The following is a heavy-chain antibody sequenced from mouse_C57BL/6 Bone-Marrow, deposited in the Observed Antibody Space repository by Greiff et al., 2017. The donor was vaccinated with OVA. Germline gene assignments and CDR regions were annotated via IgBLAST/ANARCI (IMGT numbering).Heavy chain of an antibody. J-gene: IGHJ1*03. Sequence: EVQRVESGGGLVQPKGSLKLSCAASGFSFNTYAMNWVRQAPGKGLEWVARIRSKSNNYATYYADSVKDRFTISRDDSESMLYLQMNNLKTEDTAMYYCVRGLQGYFDVWGTGTTVTVSS. CDR1: GFSFNTYA. V-gene: IGHV10-1*01. CDR2: IRSKSNNYAT. D-gene: IGHD3-1*01. CDR3: VRGLQGYFDV.